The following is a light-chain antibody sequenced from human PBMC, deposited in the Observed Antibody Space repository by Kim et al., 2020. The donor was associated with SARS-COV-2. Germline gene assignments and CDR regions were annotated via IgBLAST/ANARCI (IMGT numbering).Light chain of an antibody. CDR3: QHGST. CDR1: QSISSW. CDR2: KAS. J-gene: IGKJ2*02. Sequence: DIQMTQSPSTLSASVGDRVTITCRASQSISSWLAWYQQKPGKAPKLLIYKASSLESGVPSRFSGSGSGTEFTLTISSLQPDDFATYYCQHGSTFGQGTKLEI. V-gene: IGKV1-5*03.